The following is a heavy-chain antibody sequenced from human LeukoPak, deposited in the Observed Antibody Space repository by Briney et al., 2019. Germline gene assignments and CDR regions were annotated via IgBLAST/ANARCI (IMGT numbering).Heavy chain of an antibody. CDR1: GYTFTDYY. V-gene: IGHV1-2*02. CDR2: MNPNSGGT. J-gene: IGHJ4*02. Sequence: ASVKVSCMASGYTFTDYYMHWVRQAPGQGLEWMGWMNPNSGGTNYAQKFLGRVTMTRGTSITTAYMELNRLTSDDTAVYYCAKAEVRGVIISDYWGQGTLVTVSS. CDR3: AKAEVRGVIISDY. D-gene: IGHD3-10*01.